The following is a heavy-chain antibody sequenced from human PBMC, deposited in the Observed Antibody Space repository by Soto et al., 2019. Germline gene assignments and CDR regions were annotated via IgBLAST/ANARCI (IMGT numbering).Heavy chain of an antibody. CDR2: IYISGST. Sequence: EVQLVESGGGLVQPGGSLRLSCAASGFTVSSSYLYWVRQAPGRGLEWVSSIYISGSTYYADSLQGRFTISRDNSKNTLYLQMNSLRAEDTAVYYCARGKVGTNPDWLDPWGQGTLVTVSS. V-gene: IGHV3-66*01. D-gene: IGHD1-26*01. J-gene: IGHJ5*02. CDR1: GFTVSSSY. CDR3: ARGKVGTNPDWLDP.